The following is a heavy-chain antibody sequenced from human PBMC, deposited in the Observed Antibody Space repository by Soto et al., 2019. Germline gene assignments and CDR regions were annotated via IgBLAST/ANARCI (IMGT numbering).Heavy chain of an antibody. J-gene: IGHJ6*03. CDR3: ARSVVVVAAILDYYYMDA. D-gene: IGHD2-15*01. Sequence: SETLSLTCAVYGGSLSGYYLSWIRQPPGKGLEWIGEINHSGSTNYNPSLKSRVTISVDTSKNQFSLKLSSVTAADTAVYYCARSVVVVAAILDYYYMDAWGKGTTVTVSS. CDR2: INHSGST. V-gene: IGHV4-34*01. CDR1: GGSLSGYY.